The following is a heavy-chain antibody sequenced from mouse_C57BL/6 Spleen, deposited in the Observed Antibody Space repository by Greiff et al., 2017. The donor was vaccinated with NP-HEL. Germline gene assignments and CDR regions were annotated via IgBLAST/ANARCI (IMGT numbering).Heavy chain of an antibody. CDR3: ARRRDYYGSSPYFDY. V-gene: IGHV5-6*02. D-gene: IGHD1-1*01. CDR2: ISSGGSYT. CDR1: GFTFSSYG. Sequence: EVKLVESGGDLVKPGGSLKLSCAASGFTFSSYGMSWVRQTPDKRLEWVATISSGGSYTYYPDSVKGRFTISRDNAKNTLYLQMSSLKSEDTARYYCARRRDYYGSSPYFDYWGQGTTLTVSS. J-gene: IGHJ2*01.